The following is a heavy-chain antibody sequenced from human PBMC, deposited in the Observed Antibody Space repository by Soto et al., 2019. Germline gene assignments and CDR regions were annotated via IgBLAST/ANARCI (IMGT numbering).Heavy chain of an antibody. CDR1: GYSFTSYW. V-gene: IGHV5-51*01. CDR3: ARQLDRSGYYWAI. D-gene: IGHD3-22*01. Sequence: PGESLKISCKGSGYSFTSYWIGWVRQMPGKGLEWMGIIYPGDSDTRYSPSFQGQVTISADKSISTAYLQWSSLKASDTAMYYCARQLDRSGYYWAIWGQGTMVTVSS. J-gene: IGHJ3*02. CDR2: IYPGDSDT.